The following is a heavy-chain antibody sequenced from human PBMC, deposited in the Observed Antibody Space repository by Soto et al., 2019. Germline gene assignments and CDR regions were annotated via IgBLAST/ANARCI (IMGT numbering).Heavy chain of an antibody. CDR1: GFTFANHW. J-gene: IGHJ4*02. Sequence: GGSLRLSCAVSGFTFANHWLQWVRQAPGKGLEWVSRMNSDGSTTDYADSVKGRFTVSRDNAKNTLYLQMNSLRAEDTAVYYCATAEVDYWGPGTLVTVSS. V-gene: IGHV3-74*01. CDR2: MNSDGSTT. CDR3: ATAEVDY.